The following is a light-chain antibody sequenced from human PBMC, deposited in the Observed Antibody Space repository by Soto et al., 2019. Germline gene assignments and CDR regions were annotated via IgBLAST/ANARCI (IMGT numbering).Light chain of an antibody. Sequence: QSVLTQPRSVSGSPGQSVTISCIGTRGDVGGYNFVSWYQQHPGKAPKVMIYEVSSRPSGVSNRFSGSKSGNTASLTISGLQAEDEADYYCSSYASSRTLYVFGTGTKVTVL. CDR2: EVS. J-gene: IGLJ1*01. CDR1: RGDVGGYNF. CDR3: SSYASSRTLYV. V-gene: IGLV2-14*01.